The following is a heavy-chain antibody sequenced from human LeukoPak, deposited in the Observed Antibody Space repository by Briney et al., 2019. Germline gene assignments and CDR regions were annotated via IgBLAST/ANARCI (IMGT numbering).Heavy chain of an antibody. Sequence: ASVKVSCKASGYTFTGHYMYWVREPPGQGLEWMGWINPNSGDTNYAQKFQGRVTMTRDTSISTAYMDLNRLTSDDTAVYYCARRLTTSQDLDYWGQGTLVTVSS. CDR2: INPNSGDT. CDR3: ARRLTTSQDLDY. V-gene: IGHV1-2*02. J-gene: IGHJ4*02. D-gene: IGHD2-2*01. CDR1: GYTFTGHY.